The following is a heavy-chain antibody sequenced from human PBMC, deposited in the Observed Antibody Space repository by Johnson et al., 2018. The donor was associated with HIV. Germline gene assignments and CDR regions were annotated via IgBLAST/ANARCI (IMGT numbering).Heavy chain of an antibody. D-gene: IGHD1-1*01. CDR2: IYSGGRS. CDR1: GFTVRSNY. Sequence: EVQLVESGGGLVQPGGSLRLSCVASGFTVRSNYMSWVRQAPGKGLEWVSVIYSGGRSYYADSVKGRLTLSRDNSNNTLYLQMNSQRAVDTAVYYCARDVTAGNDAFDIWGQGTMVTVSS. CDR3: ARDVTAGNDAFDI. J-gene: IGHJ3*02. V-gene: IGHV3-66*02.